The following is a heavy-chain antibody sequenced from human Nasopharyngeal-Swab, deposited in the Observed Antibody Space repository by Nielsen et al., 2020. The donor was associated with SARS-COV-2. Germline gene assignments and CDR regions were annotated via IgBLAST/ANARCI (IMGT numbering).Heavy chain of an antibody. Sequence: GGPLRLSCAASGFTFSSYAMSWVRQAPGKGLEWVSIISGSGDTTYYADSVNDRFTISRDNSKNTLYLQMNSLRVEDTALYFCAKAPYLRGLDVWGQGTTVTVSS. V-gene: IGHV3-23*01. J-gene: IGHJ6*02. D-gene: IGHD2-21*01. CDR1: GFTFSSYA. CDR2: ISGSGDTT. CDR3: AKAPYLRGLDV.